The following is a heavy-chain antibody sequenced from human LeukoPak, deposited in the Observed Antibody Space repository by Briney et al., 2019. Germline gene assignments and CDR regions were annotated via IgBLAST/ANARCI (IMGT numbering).Heavy chain of an antibody. Sequence: SETLSLTCTVSGGSISSGDYYWSWIRQPPGKGPEWIGYIYYSGSTYYNPSLKSRVTISVDTSKNQFSLKLSSVTAADTAVYYCARLNPPRWFDPWGQGTLVTVSS. V-gene: IGHV4-30-4*08. CDR1: GGSISSGDYY. J-gene: IGHJ5*02. CDR2: IYYSGST. CDR3: ARLNPPRWFDP.